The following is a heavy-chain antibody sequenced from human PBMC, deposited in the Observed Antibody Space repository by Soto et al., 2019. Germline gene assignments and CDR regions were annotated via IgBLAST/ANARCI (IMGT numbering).Heavy chain of an antibody. J-gene: IGHJ4*02. CDR2: IKSKTDGGTT. Sequence: GGSLRLSCAASGFTFSNAWMNWVRQAPGKGLEWVGRIKSKTDGGTTDYAAPVKGRFTISRDDSKNTLYLQMNSLKTEDTAVYYCTTGADYASYYFDYWGQGTLVTVSS. V-gene: IGHV3-15*07. CDR3: TTGADYASYYFDY. D-gene: IGHD3-16*01. CDR1: GFTFSNAW.